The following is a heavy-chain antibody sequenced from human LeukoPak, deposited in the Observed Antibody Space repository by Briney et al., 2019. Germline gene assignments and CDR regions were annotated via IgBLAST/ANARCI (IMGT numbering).Heavy chain of an antibody. CDR3: ARGRVRRYFDY. D-gene: IGHD3-22*01. V-gene: IGHV4-34*01. Sequence: SETLSLTCAVYGGSFSGYYWSWIRQPPGKGLEWIGEINHSGSTNYNPSLKSRVTISVDTSKNQFSLKLSSVAAADTAVYYCARGRVRRYFDYWGQGTLVTVPS. CDR1: GGSFSGYY. J-gene: IGHJ4*02. CDR2: INHSGST.